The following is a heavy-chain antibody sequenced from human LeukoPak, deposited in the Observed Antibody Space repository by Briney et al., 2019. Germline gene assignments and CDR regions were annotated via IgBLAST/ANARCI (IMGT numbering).Heavy chain of an antibody. CDR2: IYYSGST. Sequence: SETLSLTCTVYGGSISSYYWSWIRQPPGKGPEWIGYIYYSGSTTYNPSLKGRVTISVDTSKNQFSLKLSSVTAADTAVYYCARGRSRSYPDYWGQGTLVSVSS. J-gene: IGHJ4*02. D-gene: IGHD1-26*01. CDR1: GGSISSYY. V-gene: IGHV4-59*01. CDR3: ARGRSRSYPDY.